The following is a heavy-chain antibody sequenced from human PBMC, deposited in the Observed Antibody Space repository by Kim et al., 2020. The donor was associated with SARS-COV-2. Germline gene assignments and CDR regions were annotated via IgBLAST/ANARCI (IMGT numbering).Heavy chain of an antibody. CDR1: GFTFGDYA. Sequence: GGSLRLSCAASGFTFGDYAMHWVRQAPGKGLEWVSGLSWNSVSIGYADSVKGRFTISRDTAKNSLYLQMNSLRAEDTALYYCAKGRAVRGVSDYWGQGTLVTVSS. CDR2: LSWNSVSI. CDR3: AKGRAVRGVSDY. D-gene: IGHD3-10*01. V-gene: IGHV3-9*01. J-gene: IGHJ4*02.